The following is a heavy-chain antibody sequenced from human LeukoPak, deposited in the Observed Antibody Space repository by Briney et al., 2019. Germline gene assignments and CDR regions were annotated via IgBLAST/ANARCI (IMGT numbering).Heavy chain of an antibody. Sequence: GGSLRLSCAASGFTFSSYSMNWVRQAPRKGLEWVSSISSSSSYIYYADSVKGRFTISRDNAKNSLYLQMNSLRAEDTAVYYCARDPYQLLFDAFDIWGQGTMVTVSS. CDR2: ISSSSSYI. V-gene: IGHV3-21*01. D-gene: IGHD2-2*01. CDR3: ARDPYQLLFDAFDI. CDR1: GFTFSSYS. J-gene: IGHJ3*02.